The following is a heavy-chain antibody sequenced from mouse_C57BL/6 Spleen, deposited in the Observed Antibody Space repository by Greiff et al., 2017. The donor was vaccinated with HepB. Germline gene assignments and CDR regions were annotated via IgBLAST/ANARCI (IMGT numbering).Heavy chain of an antibody. V-gene: IGHV1-69*01. CDR1: GYTFTSYW. Sequence: QVQLQQPGAELVMPGASVKLSCKASGYTFTSYWMHWVKQRPGQGLEWIGEIDPSDSYTNYNQKFKGKSTLTGDKSSSTAYMQLSILTSEDSAVYYCARGCAHQGYAMDYWGQGTSVTVSS. CDR2: IDPSDSYT. CDR3: ARGCAHQGYAMDY. J-gene: IGHJ4*01.